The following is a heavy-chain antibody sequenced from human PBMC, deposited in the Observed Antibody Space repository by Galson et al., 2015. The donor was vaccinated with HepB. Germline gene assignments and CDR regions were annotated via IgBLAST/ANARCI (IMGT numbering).Heavy chain of an antibody. CDR1: GYTFTGYY. CDR3: ARRTSSGSYYFDY. Sequence: CKASGYTFTGYYMHWVRQAPGQGLEWMGWINPNSGGTNYAQKFQGRVTMTRDTSISTAYMELSRLRSDDTAVYYCARRTSSGSYYFDYWGQGTLVTVSS. J-gene: IGHJ4*02. D-gene: IGHD1-26*01. V-gene: IGHV1-2*02. CDR2: INPNSGGT.